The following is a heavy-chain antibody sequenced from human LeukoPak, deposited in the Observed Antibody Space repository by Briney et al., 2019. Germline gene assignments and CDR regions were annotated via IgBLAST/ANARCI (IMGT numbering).Heavy chain of an antibody. CDR2: IYTSGST. V-gene: IGHV4-61*02. CDR1: GGSISSGSYY. CDR3: ARESVTPYCYYMDV. J-gene: IGHJ6*03. Sequence: SETLSLTCTVSGGSISSGSYYWSWIRQPAGKGLEWIGRIYTSGSTNYNPSLKSRVTISVDTYKNQFSLELNSVTAAHTAVYYCARESVTPYCYYMDVWGKGTTVTVSS. D-gene: IGHD4-23*01.